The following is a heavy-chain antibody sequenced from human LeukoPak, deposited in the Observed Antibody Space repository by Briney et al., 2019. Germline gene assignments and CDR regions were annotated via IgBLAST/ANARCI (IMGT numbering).Heavy chain of an antibody. D-gene: IGHD2-15*01. J-gene: IGHJ4*02. V-gene: IGHV3-64D*09. Sequence: GGSLRLSCSASGFTFSNYAMHWVRQAPGKGLECISTISSTGGSTYYADSVKGRFTISRDNSKNTLYLQMSSPRAEDTAVYYCVRDTSYCSGGRCFATYSFDYWGQGTRVTVSS. CDR2: ISSTGGST. CDR1: GFTFSNYA. CDR3: VRDTSYCSGGRCFATYSFDY.